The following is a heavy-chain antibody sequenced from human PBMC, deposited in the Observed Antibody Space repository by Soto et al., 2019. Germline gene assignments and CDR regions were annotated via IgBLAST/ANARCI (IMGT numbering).Heavy chain of an antibody. V-gene: IGHV1-69*13. D-gene: IGHD3-10*01. CDR1: GGTFSSYA. CDR2: IIPIFGTA. Sequence: GASVKVSCKASGGTFSSYAISWVRQAPGQGLEWMGGIIPIFGTANYAQKFQGRVTITADESTSTAYMELSSLRSEDTAVYYCARDRIAARPHEGPGKYGSGSYPHYYGMDVWGQGTTVTVSS. J-gene: IGHJ6*02. CDR3: ARDRIAARPHEGPGKYGSGSYPHYYGMDV.